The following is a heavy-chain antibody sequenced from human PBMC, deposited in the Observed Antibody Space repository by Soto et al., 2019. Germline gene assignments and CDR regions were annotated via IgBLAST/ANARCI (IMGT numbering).Heavy chain of an antibody. D-gene: IGHD3-16*01. J-gene: IGHJ4*02. CDR3: VSDGTATYTGYDY. Sequence: QVQLVQSGAEVKKPGASVQVSCKASGYISIKYCMYWVRQAPGQGLEWMGRINPSDDDITYAQKFQGRLTTLRDTSTSTVYIELISLRSVDTAVYYCVSDGTATYTGYDYWAQGTLVTVSS. V-gene: IGHV1-46*01. CDR2: INPSDDDI. CDR1: GYISIKYC.